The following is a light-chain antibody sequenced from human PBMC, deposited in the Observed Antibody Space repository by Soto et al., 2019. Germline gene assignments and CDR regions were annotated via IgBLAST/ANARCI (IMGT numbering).Light chain of an antibody. J-gene: IGKJ1*01. CDR3: QQYNSYSWT. Sequence: IQMTQSPSTLSASVGDRVTITCRASQSISSWLAWYQQKTGKAPKLLIYKASSLESGVQSRFSGSGSGTEFTLTIRSLRPDDLATYHCQQYNSYSWTVGQGTKVQIK. V-gene: IGKV1-5*03. CDR1: QSISSW. CDR2: KAS.